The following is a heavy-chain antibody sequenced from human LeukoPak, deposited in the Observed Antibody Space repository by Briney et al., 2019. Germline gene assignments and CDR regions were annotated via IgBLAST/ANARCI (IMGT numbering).Heavy chain of an antibody. CDR2: IYYSGST. CDR1: GGSISSYY. J-gene: IGHJ3*02. Sequence: SETLSLTCTVSGGSISSYYWSWIRQPPGKGLEWIGYIYYSGSTNYNPSLKSRVTISVDTSKNQFSLKLSSVTAADTAVYYCARVGSLGMATTKSSAFDIWGQGTMVTVSS. D-gene: IGHD5-24*01. CDR3: ARVGSLGMATTKSSAFDI. V-gene: IGHV4-59*01.